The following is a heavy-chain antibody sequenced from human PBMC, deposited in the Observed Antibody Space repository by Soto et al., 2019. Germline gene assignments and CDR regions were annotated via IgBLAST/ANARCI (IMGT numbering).Heavy chain of an antibody. J-gene: IGHJ4*02. CDR2: IIPIFGTA. Sequence: ASVKVSCKASGGTFSSYAISWVRQAPGQGLEWMGGIIPIFGTANYAQKFQGRVTITADESTSTAYMELSSLRSEDTAVYYCARVPARHAYSDCRGQGTLVTVSS. V-gene: IGHV1-69*13. D-gene: IGHD4-4*01. CDR1: GGTFSSYA. CDR3: ARVPARHAYSDC.